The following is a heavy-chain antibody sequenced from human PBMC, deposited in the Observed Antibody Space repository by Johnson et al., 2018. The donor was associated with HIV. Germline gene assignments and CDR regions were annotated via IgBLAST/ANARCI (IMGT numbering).Heavy chain of an antibody. CDR3: ARDRGSMPAVAFDI. Sequence: VQLVESGGGVVQPGRSFRLSCAASGFTFSDAWMHWVRQAPGKGLVWVARINTAGGSTSSVDSVTGRFTVSRDNAKNTLYLQMNSLRAEDTAVYYCARDRGSMPAVAFDIWGQGTMVTVSS. D-gene: IGHD2-2*01. CDR1: GFTFSDAW. J-gene: IGHJ3*02. CDR2: INTAGGST. V-gene: IGHV3-74*01.